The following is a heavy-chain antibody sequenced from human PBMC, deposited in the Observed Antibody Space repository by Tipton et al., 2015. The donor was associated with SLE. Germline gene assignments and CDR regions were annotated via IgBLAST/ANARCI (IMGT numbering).Heavy chain of an antibody. D-gene: IGHD2-15*01. V-gene: IGHV1-8*02. J-gene: IGHJ4*02. Sequence: QSGAEVKKPGASVKVSCKASGYTFTTYGISWVRQAPGQGLEWMGWMNPNSDHTGYAQQFQGSVTMTRNTSISTAYMELRSLRSDDTAVYYCALGIISYCSGGSWYSDWGQGTLVTVSS. CDR2: MNPNSDHT. CDR1: GYTFTTYG. CDR3: ALGIISYCSGGSWYSD.